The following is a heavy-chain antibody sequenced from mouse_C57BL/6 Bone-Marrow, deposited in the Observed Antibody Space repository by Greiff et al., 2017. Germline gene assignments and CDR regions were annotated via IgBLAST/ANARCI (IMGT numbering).Heavy chain of an antibody. V-gene: IGHV5-12*01. Sequence: EVQVVESGGGLVQPGGSLKLSCAASGFTFSDYYMYWVRQTPEKRLEWVAYISNGGGSTYYPDTVKGRFTISRDNAKNTLYLQMSRLKSEDTAMYYCARHLLLCDNWGQGTTLTVSS. D-gene: IGHD2-1*01. J-gene: IGHJ2*01. CDR3: ARHLLLCDN. CDR2: ISNGGGST. CDR1: GFTFSDYY.